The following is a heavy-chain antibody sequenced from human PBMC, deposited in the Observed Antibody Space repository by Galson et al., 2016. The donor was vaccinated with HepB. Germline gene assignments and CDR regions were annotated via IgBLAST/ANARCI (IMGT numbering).Heavy chain of an antibody. Sequence: SLRLSCAASGLTIRHDQMHWIRQVPGKGLEWVAVISYNGKEKYYGDSVMGRFVISRDNSKNTVSLQMNSLTTEDTAVYYCAKSRGSDQFFESWGQGALVTVSS. D-gene: IGHD3-10*01. CDR3: AKSRGSDQFFES. CDR2: ISYNGKEK. V-gene: IGHV3-30*18. CDR1: GLTIRHDQ. J-gene: IGHJ4*02.